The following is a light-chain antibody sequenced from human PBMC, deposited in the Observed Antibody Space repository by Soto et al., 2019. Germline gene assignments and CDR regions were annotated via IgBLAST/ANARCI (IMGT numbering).Light chain of an antibody. Sequence: EIVLTQSPGTLSLSPGEGTTLSCRTSKSVNSNHLAWYQQKPGQTPRFLIYGASSRATGIPDRFSGSGSGTDFTLTISTLEPEDFAVYYCQQYGSSPLTFGGGTKVEIK. J-gene: IGKJ4*01. CDR3: QQYGSSPLT. CDR1: KSVNSNH. CDR2: GAS. V-gene: IGKV3-20*01.